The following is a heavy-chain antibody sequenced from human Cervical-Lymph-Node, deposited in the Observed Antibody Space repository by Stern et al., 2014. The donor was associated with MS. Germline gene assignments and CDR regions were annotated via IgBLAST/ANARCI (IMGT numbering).Heavy chain of an antibody. CDR2: SYTDGCT. CDR3: ARAIFGVNTAAMALDAFDS. Sequence: EVQLVESGGGLIQTGGSLRRGCGAPGVIVRKKYMSWVRQAPGKGLERGSISYTDGCTYYAGSVKVLFTIYRDCSKNKLFLQIISLRAEDPAMYYCARAIFGVNTAAMALDAFDSWCQGTMVTVSS. J-gene: IGHJ3*01. V-gene: IGHV3-53*01. D-gene: IGHD3-3*01. CDR1: GVIVRKKY.